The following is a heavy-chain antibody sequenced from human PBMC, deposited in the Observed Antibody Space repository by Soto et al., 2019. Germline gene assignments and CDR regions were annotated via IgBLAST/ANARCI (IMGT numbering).Heavy chain of an antibody. Sequence: NPSETLSLTCAVYGGSFSGYYWSWIRQPPGKGLEWIGEINHSGSTNYNPSLKSRVTISVDTSKNQFSLKLSSVTAADTAVYYCASVPVTRYYYHAMDVWGQGTTVTVSS. V-gene: IGHV4-34*01. J-gene: IGHJ6*02. CDR2: INHSGST. D-gene: IGHD2-2*01. CDR3: ASVPVTRYYYHAMDV. CDR1: GGSFSGYY.